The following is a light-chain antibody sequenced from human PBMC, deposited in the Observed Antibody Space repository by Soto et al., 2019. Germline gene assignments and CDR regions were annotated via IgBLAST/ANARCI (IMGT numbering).Light chain of an antibody. V-gene: IGLV1-40*01. Sequence: VLTHPPSVSGAPGQRVTISCTGSSSNIGAGYDVHWYQQLPGTAPKLLIYGNSNRPSGVPDRFSGSKSGTSASLAITGLQAEDEADYYCQSYDSSLSGHVFGTGTKVTVL. CDR2: GNS. J-gene: IGLJ1*01. CDR1: SSNIGAGYD. CDR3: QSYDSSLSGHV.